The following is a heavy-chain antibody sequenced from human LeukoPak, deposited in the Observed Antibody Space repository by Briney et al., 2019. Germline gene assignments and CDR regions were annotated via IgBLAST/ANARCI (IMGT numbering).Heavy chain of an antibody. J-gene: IGHJ4*02. CDR1: SGFISNYY. CDR3: ARDPRYYDFWSGYLDY. CDR2: ISTSGNT. V-gene: IGHV4-4*07. Sequence: SETLSLTCSVSSGFISNYYWSWIRQPAGKGLEWIGRISTSGNTNYSPSLKSRVTMSVDTSKNQFFLNLRSVTAADTAVYYCARDPRYYDFWSGYLDYWGQGALVTVSS. D-gene: IGHD3-3*01.